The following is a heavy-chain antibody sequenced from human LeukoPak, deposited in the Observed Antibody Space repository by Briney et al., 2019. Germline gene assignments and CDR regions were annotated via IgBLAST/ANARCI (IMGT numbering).Heavy chain of an antibody. J-gene: IGHJ3*02. V-gene: IGHV4-59*08. CDR3: AVPYYVVSNAFDI. CDR2: IYYSGST. D-gene: IGHD3-10*02. Sequence: SETLSLTCTVSGGSISSYYWSWIRQPPGKGLEWIGYIYYSGSTNYNPSLKGRVTISVDTSKNQFSLKLSSVTAADTAVYYCAVPYYVVSNAFDIWGQGTMVTVSS. CDR1: GGSISSYY.